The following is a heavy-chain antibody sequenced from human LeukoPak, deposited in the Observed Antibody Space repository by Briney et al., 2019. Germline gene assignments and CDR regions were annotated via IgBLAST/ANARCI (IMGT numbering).Heavy chain of an antibody. V-gene: IGHV4-31*03. J-gene: IGHJ4*02. D-gene: IGHD1-26*01. CDR1: GGSISSGGSY. Sequence: SQTLSLSCTVAGGSISSGGSYCSCTRQLPGYCLEWIGYIYYSGSTYYNPSLKSRVTISVDTSKNQFSLKLSSVTAADTAVYYCASRSMGLGPIDYWGQGTLVTVSS. CDR3: ASRSMGLGPIDY. CDR2: IYYSGST.